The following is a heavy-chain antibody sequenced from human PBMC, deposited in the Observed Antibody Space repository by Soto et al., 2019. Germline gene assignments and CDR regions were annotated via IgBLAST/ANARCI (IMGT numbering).Heavy chain of an antibody. V-gene: IGHV1-69*06. J-gene: IGHJ4*02. CDR2: IIPVLGPA. Sequence: QVQLVQSGAEVKKPGSSVKVSCKASGGTYNTFAISWVRQAPGQGLEWMGGIIPVLGPAFYAQKFQGRVTITADKSTTTAYLELTSLRSEDTAVYYCVRAAKRYFDYWGQGTLVTFSS. CDR3: VRAAKRYFDY. CDR1: GGTYNTFA.